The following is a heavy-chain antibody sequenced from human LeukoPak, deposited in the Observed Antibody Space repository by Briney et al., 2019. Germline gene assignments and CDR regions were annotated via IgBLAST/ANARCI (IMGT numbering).Heavy chain of an antibody. CDR1: GYTFTSYA. J-gene: IGHJ4*02. CDR3: AAVDYGDY. CDR2: INGGNDNT. V-gene: IGHV1-3*01. D-gene: IGHD3-16*01. Sequence: GASVKVSCKASGYTFTSYAMHWVRQAPGQRLEWMGWINGGNDNTKYPEKFQGRVTFTKDTSASTAYMELSSLRSEDTAVYYCAAVDYGDYWGQGTLVTVSS.